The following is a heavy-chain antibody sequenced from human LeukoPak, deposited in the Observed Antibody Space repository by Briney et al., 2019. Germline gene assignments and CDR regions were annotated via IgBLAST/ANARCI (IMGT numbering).Heavy chain of an antibody. V-gene: IGHV4-59*01. CDR1: GGSLSGYY. J-gene: IGHJ4*02. CDR3: ARDPSGYRGSSPGRSSWPLFDY. Sequence: SETLSLTCTVSGGSLSGYYWSWVREPPGKGVGRIGDIYYSGSTNYNPSPKSRVTISVDTSKNQFSLKLSSVTAADTAVYYCARDPSGYRGSSPGRSSWPLFDYWGQGTLVTVSS. D-gene: IGHD6-13*01. CDR2: IYYSGST.